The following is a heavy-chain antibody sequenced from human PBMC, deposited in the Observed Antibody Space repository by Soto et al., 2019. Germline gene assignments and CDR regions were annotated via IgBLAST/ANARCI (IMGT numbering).Heavy chain of an antibody. Sequence: LRLSCAASGFTFSSYSMNWVRQAPGKGLEWVSYISSSSSTIYYADSVKGRFTISRDNAKNSLYLQMNSLRAEDTAVYYCAVGIAVAGYWYFDLWGRGTLVTVSS. CDR3: AVGIAVAGYWYFDL. D-gene: IGHD6-19*01. V-gene: IGHV3-48*01. CDR2: ISSSSSTI. J-gene: IGHJ2*01. CDR1: GFTFSSYS.